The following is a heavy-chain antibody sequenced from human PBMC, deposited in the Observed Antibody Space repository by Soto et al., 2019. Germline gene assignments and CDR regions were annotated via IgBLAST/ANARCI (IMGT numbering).Heavy chain of an antibody. CDR1: GYTFTSYY. J-gene: IGHJ4*02. D-gene: IGHD6-19*01. CDR2: INPSGGST. CDR3: ARDPSSGWYLKTLDY. Sequence: GASVKVSCKASGYTFTSYYMHWVRQAPGQGLEWMGIINPSGGSTSYAQKFQGRVTMTRDTSTSTVYMELSSLRSEDTAVYYCARDPSSGWYLKTLDYWGQGTLVTVSS. V-gene: IGHV1-46*03.